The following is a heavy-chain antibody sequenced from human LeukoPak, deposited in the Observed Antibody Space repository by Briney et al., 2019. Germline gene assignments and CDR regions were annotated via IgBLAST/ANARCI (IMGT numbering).Heavy chain of an antibody. CDR3: VRRIHGGSGWTFDI. CDR2: INYGGTT. D-gene: IGHD6-19*01. Sequence: SETLSLTCTVSGGSISSSNYYWSWIRQPPGRELEWIASINYGGTTYYNPSLKSRVTISVDTSKNQFSLKLSSVTAADTAVYYCVRRIHGGSGWTFDIWGQGTLVTVSS. V-gene: IGHV4-39*01. J-gene: IGHJ4*02. CDR1: GGSISSSNYY.